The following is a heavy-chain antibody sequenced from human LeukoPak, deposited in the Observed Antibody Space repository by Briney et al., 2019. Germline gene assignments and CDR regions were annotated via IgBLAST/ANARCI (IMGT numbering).Heavy chain of an antibody. V-gene: IGHV5-51*01. D-gene: IGHD1-7*01. CDR2: IYPGDSDT. J-gene: IGHJ4*02. Sequence: PGESLKISCKGSGYSFTSYWIGWVCQMPGKGLEWMGIIYPGDSDTTYSPSFQGQVTISADKSISTAYLQWSSLKASDTAMYYCARHITGTTARIDYWGQGTLVTVSS. CDR1: GYSFTSYW. CDR3: ARHITGTTARIDY.